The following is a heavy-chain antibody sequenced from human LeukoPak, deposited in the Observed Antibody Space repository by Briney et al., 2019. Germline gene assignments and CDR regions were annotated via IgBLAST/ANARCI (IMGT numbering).Heavy chain of an antibody. CDR3: RVCYYDSSGLDY. V-gene: IGHV4-34*01. J-gene: IGHJ4*02. CDR2: INHSGST. D-gene: IGHD3-22*01. CDR1: GGSFSGYY. Sequence: SETLSLTCAVYGGSFSGYYWSWIRQPPGKGLEWIGEINHSGSTNYNPSLKSRVTISVDTSKNHFSLKLSSVTAADTAVYYCRVCYYDSSGLDYWGQGTLVTVSS.